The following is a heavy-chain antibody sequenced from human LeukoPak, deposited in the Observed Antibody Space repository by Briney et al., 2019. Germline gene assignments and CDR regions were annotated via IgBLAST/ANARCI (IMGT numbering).Heavy chain of an antibody. V-gene: IGHV3-74*01. D-gene: IGHD3-16*01. CDR3: ARSGAFDAHNC. CDR1: GFTLSNSW. Sequence: GGSLRLSCAASGFTLSNSWIHWARQAPGKGLVWVSRINSDGSTTTYADSVKGRFTISRDNAKNTLYLQMNSLRAEDTAVYYCARSGAFDAHNCWGQGTLVTVSS. CDR2: INSDGSTT. J-gene: IGHJ4*02.